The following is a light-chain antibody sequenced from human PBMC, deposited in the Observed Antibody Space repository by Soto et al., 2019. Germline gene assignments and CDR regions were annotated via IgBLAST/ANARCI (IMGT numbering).Light chain of an antibody. V-gene: IGKV3-11*01. CDR2: GAS. Sequence: EIVLTQSPGTLSLSPGERATLSCRASQSVIGSYLAWYQQKPGQAPRLLIYGASNRATGIPARFSGSGSGTDFTLTISSLEPEDFAVYYCQQRYNGLTFGGGTKVEIK. CDR3: QQRYNGLT. CDR1: QSVIGSY. J-gene: IGKJ4*01.